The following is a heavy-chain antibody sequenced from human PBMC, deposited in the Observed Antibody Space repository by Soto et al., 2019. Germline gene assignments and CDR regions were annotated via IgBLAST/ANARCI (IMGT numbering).Heavy chain of an antibody. V-gene: IGHV1-46*01. CDR2: INPSGGST. CDR1: GYTFTSYY. Sequence: ASVKVSCKASGYTFTSYYMHWVRQAPGQGLEWMGIINPSGGSTSYAQKFQGRVTMTRDTSTSIVYMELSSLRSEDTAVYYCAREAGDYGGTYYYYGMDVWGQGTTVTVSS. CDR3: AREAGDYGGTYYYYGMDV. J-gene: IGHJ6*02. D-gene: IGHD4-17*01.